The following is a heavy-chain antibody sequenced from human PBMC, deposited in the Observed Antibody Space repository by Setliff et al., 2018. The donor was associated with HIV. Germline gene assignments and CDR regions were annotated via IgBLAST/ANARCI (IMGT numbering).Heavy chain of an antibody. J-gene: IGHJ4*02. Sequence: ASVKVSCKASGYTFTDYYMHWVQQSPAKGLEWMGRVDPKNGDTIYAEKLRGRVTITADTSTDTAYMELGSLRSEDTAIYYCATLDYYGSATYNLALHYWGQGTLVTVSS. CDR1: GYTFTDYY. CDR2: VDPKNGDT. D-gene: IGHD3-10*01. V-gene: IGHV1-69-2*01. CDR3: ATLDYYGSATYNLALHY.